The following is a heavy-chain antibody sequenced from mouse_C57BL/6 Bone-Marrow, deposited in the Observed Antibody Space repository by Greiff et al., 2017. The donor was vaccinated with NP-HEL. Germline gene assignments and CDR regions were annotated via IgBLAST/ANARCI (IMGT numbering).Heavy chain of an antibody. D-gene: IGHD2-3*01. CDR1: GYTFTTYP. J-gene: IGHJ1*03. CDR3: ARRGDGYSLGYFDV. V-gene: IGHV1-47*01. Sequence: QVQLQQSGAELVKPGASVKMSCKASGYTFTTYPIEWMKQNHGKSLEWIGNFHPYNDDAKYNEKFKGKATLTVEKSSSTVYLELSRLTSDDSAVYYCARRGDGYSLGYFDVWGTGTTVTVSS. CDR2: FHPYNDDA.